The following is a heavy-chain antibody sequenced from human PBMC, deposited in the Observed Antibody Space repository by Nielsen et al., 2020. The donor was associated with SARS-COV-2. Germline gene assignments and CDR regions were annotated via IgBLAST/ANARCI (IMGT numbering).Heavy chain of an antibody. V-gene: IGHV1-3*01. J-gene: IGHJ6*02. CDR3: AAIAAAGTGYYYYYGMDV. Sequence: WVRQAPGQRLEWMGWINAGNGNTKYSQKFQGRVTITRDMSTSTAYMELSSLRSEDTAVYYCAAIAAAGTGYYYYYGMDVWGQGTTVTVSS. CDR2: INAGNGNT. D-gene: IGHD6-13*01.